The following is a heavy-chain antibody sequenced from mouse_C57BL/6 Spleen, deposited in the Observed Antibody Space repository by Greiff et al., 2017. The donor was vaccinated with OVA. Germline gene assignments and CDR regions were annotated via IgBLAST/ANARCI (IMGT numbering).Heavy chain of an antibody. CDR1: GYAFTNYL. V-gene: IGHV1-54*01. CDR3: ARGVAQASDY. CDR2: INPGSGGT. D-gene: IGHD1-3*01. Sequence: VQLQQSVAELVRPGTSVKVSCKASGYAFTNYLIEWVKQRPGQGLEWIGVINPGSGGTNYNEKFKGKATLTADKSSSTAYMQLSSLTSEDSAVYFCARGVAQASDYWGQGTTLTVSS. J-gene: IGHJ2*01.